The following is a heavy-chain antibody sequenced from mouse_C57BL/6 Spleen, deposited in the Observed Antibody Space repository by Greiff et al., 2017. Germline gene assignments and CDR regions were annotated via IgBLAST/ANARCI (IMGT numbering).Heavy chain of an antibody. CDR2: IYPGDGDT. D-gene: IGHD1-1*01. CDR1: GYAFSSSW. J-gene: IGHJ4*01. Sequence: QVQLQQSGPELVKPGASVKISCKASGYAFSSSWMNWVKQRPGKGLEWIGRIYPGDGDTNYNGKFKGKATLTADKSSSTAYMQLSSLTSEDSAVYFCARRPSTVVADGYAMDYWGQGTSVTVST. V-gene: IGHV1-82*01. CDR3: ARRPSTVVADGYAMDY.